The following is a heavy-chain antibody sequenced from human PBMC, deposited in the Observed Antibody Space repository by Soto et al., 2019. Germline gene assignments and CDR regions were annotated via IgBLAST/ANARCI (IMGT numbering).Heavy chain of an antibody. V-gene: IGHV1-69*01. CDR3: ARSQGSSTSLEIYYYYYYGMDV. D-gene: IGHD2-2*01. Sequence: QVQLVQSGAEVKKPGSSVKLSCKASGGTFSSYAISWVRQAPGQGLEWMGGIIPISGTANYAQKFQGRVTITADESTSTAYMELSSLSSEDTAVYYCARSQGSSTSLEIYYYYYYGMDVWGKGTKVTVSS. CDR2: IIPISGTA. J-gene: IGHJ6*04. CDR1: GGTFSSYA.